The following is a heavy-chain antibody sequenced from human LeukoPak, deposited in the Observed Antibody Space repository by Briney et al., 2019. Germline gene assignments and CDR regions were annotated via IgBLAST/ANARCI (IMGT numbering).Heavy chain of an antibody. CDR3: ARDRFDYYGSGKNAFDI. CDR2: ISSSSSYT. J-gene: IGHJ3*02. V-gene: IGHV3-21*01. CDR1: GFTFSSYS. D-gene: IGHD3-10*01. Sequence: GGSLRLSCAASGFTFSSYSMNWVRQAPGKGLEWVSSISSSSSYTYYADSVKGRFTISRDNAKNSLFLQMNSLRAEDTAVYYCARDRFDYYGSGKNAFDIWGQGTMVTVSS.